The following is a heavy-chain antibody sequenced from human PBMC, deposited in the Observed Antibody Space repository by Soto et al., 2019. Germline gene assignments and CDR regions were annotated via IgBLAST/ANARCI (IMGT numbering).Heavy chain of an antibody. CDR1: GFTFSEYW. D-gene: IGHD3-10*02. CDR3: ACSDSMDV. V-gene: IGHV3-74*01. CDR2: ITSDGTGT. J-gene: IGHJ6*02. Sequence: EMQLVESGGDVVQPGGSLRLSCVTSGFTFSEYWMHWVRHAPGKGLVWVSRITSDGTGTAYADSVKGRFTISRDNSRNNVYLTMNSLKEEDSAVYYCACSDSMDVWGQGTAVTVSS.